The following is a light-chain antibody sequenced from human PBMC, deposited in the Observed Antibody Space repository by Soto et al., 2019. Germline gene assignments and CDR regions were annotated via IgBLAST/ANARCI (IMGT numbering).Light chain of an antibody. CDR2: GAS. J-gene: IGKJ1*01. V-gene: IGKV3-20*01. CDR3: QQYGSSRT. CDR1: QSVSSSY. Sequence: EIVLTQSPGTLSLSPGERATISCRASQSVSSSYLAWYQQKPGQAPRLLIYGASSRATGIPDRFSGSGSGTDFTLTISRLEPEDLAVYYCQQYGSSRTFGQGTKVEIK.